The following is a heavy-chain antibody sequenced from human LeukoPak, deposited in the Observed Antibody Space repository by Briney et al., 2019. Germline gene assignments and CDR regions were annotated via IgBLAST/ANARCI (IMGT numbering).Heavy chain of an antibody. Sequence: SETLSLTCAVYGGSFSGYYWSWIRQPPGNGLEWIGEINHSGSTNYNPSLKSRVTISVDTSKNQFSLKLSSVTAADTAVYYCAMVRGRWLQIPSGYFDYWGQGTLVTVSS. CDR2: INHSGST. CDR1: GGSFSGYY. V-gene: IGHV4-34*01. D-gene: IGHD5-24*01. J-gene: IGHJ4*02. CDR3: AMVRGRWLQIPSGYFDY.